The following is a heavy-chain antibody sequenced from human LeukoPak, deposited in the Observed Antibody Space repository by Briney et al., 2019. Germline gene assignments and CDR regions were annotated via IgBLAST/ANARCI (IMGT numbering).Heavy chain of an antibody. D-gene: IGHD1-26*01. CDR1: GFTFSSYW. V-gene: IGHV3-74*01. CDR2: INSDGSST. Sequence: GGSLRLSCAASGFTFSSYWMHWVRQAPGKGLVWVSRINSDGSSTSYADSVKGRFTISRDNAKSTLYLQMNSLRVEDTAVYCCARGGSYSSNAFDIWGQGTMVTVSS. J-gene: IGHJ3*02. CDR3: ARGGSYSSNAFDI.